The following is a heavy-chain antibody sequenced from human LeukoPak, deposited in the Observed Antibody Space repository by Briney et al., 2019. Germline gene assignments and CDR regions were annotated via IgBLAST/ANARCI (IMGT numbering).Heavy chain of an antibody. D-gene: IGHD3-10*01. J-gene: IGHJ4*02. CDR3: ARSFYGSGSYYLDY. V-gene: IGHV3-53*01. Sequence: GGSLRLSCAASGFTFDDYAMHWVRQAPGKGLEWVSVIYSGGSTYYADSVKGRFTISRDNSKNTLYLQMNSLRAEDTAVYYCARSFYGSGSYYLDYWGQGTLVTVSS. CDR2: IYSGGST. CDR1: GFTFDDYA.